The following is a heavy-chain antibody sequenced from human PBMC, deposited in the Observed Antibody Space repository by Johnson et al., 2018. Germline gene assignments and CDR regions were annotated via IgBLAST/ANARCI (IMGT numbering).Heavy chain of an antibody. V-gene: IGHV3-49*03. CDR3: AAYVRLQFLEWLTY. D-gene: IGHD3-3*01. CDR1: GFNFGEYV. Sequence: EVQLVETGGGLVQPGRSLRLSCTASGFNFGEYVMSWFRQAPGKGLELVGFIRSDGYGGTADYAAPVKDRFTFSIDDSKNTVYLQMNSLKIEDTALYYCAAYVRLQFLEWLTYWGQGTQVTVSS. J-gene: IGHJ4*02. CDR2: IRSDGYGGTA.